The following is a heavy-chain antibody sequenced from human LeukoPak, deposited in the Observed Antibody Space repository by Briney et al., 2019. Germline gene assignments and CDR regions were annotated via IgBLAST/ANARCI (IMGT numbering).Heavy chain of an antibody. CDR1: GFTFAEHA. CDR3: TSTLPEYGMDV. Sequence: GGSLRLSCAASGFTFAEHAMSWVRQASGKGLEWVGRIRSKANGYATAYAASVKGRFSISRDDSKNTPYLQINSLKTEDTAVYYCTSTLPEYGMDVWGKGTTVTVSS. J-gene: IGHJ6*04. V-gene: IGHV3-73*01. CDR2: IRSKANGYAT.